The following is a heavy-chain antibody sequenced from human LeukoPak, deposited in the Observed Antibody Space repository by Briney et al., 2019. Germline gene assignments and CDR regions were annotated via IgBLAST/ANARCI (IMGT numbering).Heavy chain of an antibody. J-gene: IGHJ4*02. CDR2: IYYSGST. CDR1: GGSLSSSSYY. V-gene: IGHV4-39*02. Sequence: PSETLSLTCTVSGGSLSSSSYYWGWIRQPPGKGLEWIGSIYYSGSTYYNPSLKSRVTISVDTSKNQFSLKLSSVTAADTAVYYCARDSQITMVRGPLRRYFDYWGQGTLVTVSS. D-gene: IGHD3-10*01. CDR3: ARDSQITMVRGPLRRYFDY.